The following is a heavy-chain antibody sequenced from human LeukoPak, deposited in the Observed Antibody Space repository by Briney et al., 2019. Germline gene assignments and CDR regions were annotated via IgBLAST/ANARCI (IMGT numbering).Heavy chain of an antibody. Sequence: PSETLSLTCAVYGGSFSGYYWSWIRQPPGKGLEWIGEINHSGSTNYNPSLKSRVTISVDTSKNQFSLKLSSVTAADTAVYYCARGRRRGDYDLRSYRYNWFDPWGQGTLVTVSS. D-gene: IGHD3-16*02. CDR1: GGSFSGYY. CDR3: ARGRRRGDYDLRSYRYNWFDP. V-gene: IGHV4-34*01. CDR2: INHSGST. J-gene: IGHJ5*02.